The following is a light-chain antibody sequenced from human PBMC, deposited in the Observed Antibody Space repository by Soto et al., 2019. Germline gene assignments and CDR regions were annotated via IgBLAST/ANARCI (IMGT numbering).Light chain of an antibody. CDR3: QHRYNWPLT. Sequence: EIVSTQSPATLSLSPGERATLSCRASQSVRTYLAWYQQKPGQAPRLLIYDASNRATGIPARFSGSGSGTDFTLTISSLEPEDFAVYYCQHRYNWPLTFGGGTKVEIK. J-gene: IGKJ4*01. CDR2: DAS. V-gene: IGKV3-11*01. CDR1: QSVRTY.